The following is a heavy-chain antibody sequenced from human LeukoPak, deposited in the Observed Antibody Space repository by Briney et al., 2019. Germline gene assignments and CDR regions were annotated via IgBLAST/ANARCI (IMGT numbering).Heavy chain of an antibody. CDR2: INHSGST. V-gene: IGHV4-34*01. Sequence: SETLSLTCAVYGGAFSGYYWSWIRQPPGKGLEWSGEINHSGSTNYNPSLKSRVTISVDTSKNQFSLKLSSVTAADTAVYYCARGVGYDFWSGYYTSDYYYYYMDVWGKGTTVTVSS. J-gene: IGHJ6*03. CDR3: ARGVGYDFWSGYYTSDYYYYYMDV. D-gene: IGHD3-3*01. CDR1: GGAFSGYY.